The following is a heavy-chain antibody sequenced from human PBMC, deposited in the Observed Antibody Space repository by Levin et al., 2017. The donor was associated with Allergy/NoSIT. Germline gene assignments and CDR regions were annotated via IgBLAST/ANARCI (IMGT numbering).Heavy chain of an antibody. CDR1: GFPFSSSA. J-gene: IGHJ4*02. CDR3: AKGGLQLAYSFDY. CDR2: ISTSSDYI. Sequence: LSLTCAASGFPFSSSAMSWVRQAPGKGLEWVSAISTSSDYIFYADSVKGRFTISRDNSKNRLYLQMSSLRVEDTAVYYCAKGGLQLAYSFDYWGQGTLVTVSS. D-gene: IGHD6-13*01. V-gene: IGHV3-23*01.